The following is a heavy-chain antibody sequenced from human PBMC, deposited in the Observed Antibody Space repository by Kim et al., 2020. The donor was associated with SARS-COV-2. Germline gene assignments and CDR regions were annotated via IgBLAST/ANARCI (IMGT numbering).Heavy chain of an antibody. D-gene: IGHD5-12*01. J-gene: IGHJ4*02. CDR3: ARGLGSGYDYG. Sequence: SETLSLTCAVYGGSFSGYYWSWIRQTPGKGLEWIGEIDHSGSTNYSPSLKSRVTISLDTSKNHFSLKLSPVTAADTAVYYCARGLGSGYDYGWGQGTLVTVSS. CDR1: GGSFSGYY. V-gene: IGHV4-34*01. CDR2: IDHSGST.